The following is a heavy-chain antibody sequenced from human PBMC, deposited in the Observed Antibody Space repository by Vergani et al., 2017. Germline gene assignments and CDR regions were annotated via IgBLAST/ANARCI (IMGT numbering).Heavy chain of an antibody. J-gene: IGHJ5*02. CDR2: IIPIFGTA. V-gene: IGHV1-69*01. D-gene: IGHD7-27*01. CDR1: GGTFSSYA. CDR3: ARVWGKGWVDP. Sequence: QVQLVQSGAEVKKPGSSVKVSCKASGGTFSSYAISWVRQAPGQGLEWMGGIIPIFGTANYAQKFQGRVTITADESTSTAYMGLSSLRSGDAAVYYCARVWGKGWVDPWGQGTLVTVSS.